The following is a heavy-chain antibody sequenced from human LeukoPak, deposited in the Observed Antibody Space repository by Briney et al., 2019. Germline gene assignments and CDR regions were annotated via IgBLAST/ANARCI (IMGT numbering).Heavy chain of an antibody. Sequence: GSLRLSCAASGFTYSNAWMSWVRQAPGKGLEWVSAISGSGGSTYYADSVKGRFTISRDNSKNTLYLQMNSLRAEDTAVYYCAKDGGTNGAAASRPDYWGQGTLVTVSS. J-gene: IGHJ4*02. CDR2: ISGSGGST. CDR3: AKDGGTNGAAASRPDY. D-gene: IGHD6-13*01. V-gene: IGHV3-23*01. CDR1: GFTYSNAW.